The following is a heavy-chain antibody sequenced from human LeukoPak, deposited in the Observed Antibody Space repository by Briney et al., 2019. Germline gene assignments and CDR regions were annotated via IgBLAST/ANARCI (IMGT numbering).Heavy chain of an antibody. CDR1: GGSISSHY. Sequence: SETLSLTCTVSGGSISSHYWSWIRQPPGKGLEWIGYIYYSGSTNYNPSPKSRVTISVDTSKNQFSLKLSSVTAADTAVYYCARDGTKAVAGRSYYYYYMDVWGKGTTVTVSS. D-gene: IGHD6-19*01. CDR2: IYYSGST. CDR3: ARDGTKAVAGRSYYYYYMDV. V-gene: IGHV4-59*11. J-gene: IGHJ6*03.